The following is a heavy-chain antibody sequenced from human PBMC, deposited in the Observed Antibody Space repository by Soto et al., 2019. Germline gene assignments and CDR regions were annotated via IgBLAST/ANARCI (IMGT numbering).Heavy chain of an antibody. D-gene: IGHD2-21*02. J-gene: IGHJ6*02. Sequence: PSGTLSITCTVSGGSISSDNYHWTWIRQSPGKGLEWIGYIYYSGSIFYNPSFKSRVTISVDTSKNQFSLQLSSVTAADTAVYFCAREDDGGDRDYYGLDVWGQGTTVTVSS. CDR2: IYYSGSI. V-gene: IGHV4-30-4*08. CDR1: GGSISSDNYH. CDR3: AREDDGGDRDYYGLDV.